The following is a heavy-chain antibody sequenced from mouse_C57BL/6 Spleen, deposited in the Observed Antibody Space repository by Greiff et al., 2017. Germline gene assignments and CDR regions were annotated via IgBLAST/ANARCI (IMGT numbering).Heavy chain of an antibody. D-gene: IGHD1-2*01. CDR1: GYTFTDYY. V-gene: IGHV1-19*01. Sequence: EVQRVESGPVLVKPGASVKMSCKASGYTFTDYYMNWVKQSHGKSLEWIGVINPYNGGTSYNQKFKGKATLTVDKSSSTAYMQLNSLTSEGSAVYSLARGCDERRAWFAYWGQGTLVTVSA. CDR3: ARGCDERRAWFAY. J-gene: IGHJ3*01. CDR2: INPYNGGT.